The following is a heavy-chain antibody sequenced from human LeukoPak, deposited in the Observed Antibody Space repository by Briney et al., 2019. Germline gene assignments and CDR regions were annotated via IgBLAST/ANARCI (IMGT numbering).Heavy chain of an antibody. CDR1: GGSISSSSYY. Sequence: PSETLSLTCTVSGGSISSSSYYWGWIRQPPGKGLEWIGSIYYSGSTYYNPSLKSRVTISIDTSKNQFSLNLNSVTAADTAVYYCAKGGPEASAGLSWFDPWGQGTLVTVSS. CDR2: IYYSGST. J-gene: IGHJ5*02. CDR3: AKGGPEASAGLSWFDP. V-gene: IGHV4-39*07. D-gene: IGHD1-14*01.